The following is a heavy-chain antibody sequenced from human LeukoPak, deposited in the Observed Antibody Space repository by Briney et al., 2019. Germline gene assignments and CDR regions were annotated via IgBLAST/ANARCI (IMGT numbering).Heavy chain of an antibody. J-gene: IGHJ4*02. CDR1: GFTVSSNY. V-gene: IGHV3-53*01. Sequence: GGSLRLSCAASGFTVSSNYMSWVRQAPGKGLEWVSVIYSGGSTYYADSVKGRFTISRDNSKNTLYLQMNSLRAEDTAVYYCAKGKDSSGTWDYFDYWGQGTLVTVSS. D-gene: IGHD6-19*01. CDR2: IYSGGST. CDR3: AKGKDSSGTWDYFDY.